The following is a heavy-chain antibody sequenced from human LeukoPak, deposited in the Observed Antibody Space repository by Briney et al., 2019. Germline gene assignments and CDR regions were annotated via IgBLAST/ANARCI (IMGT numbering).Heavy chain of an antibody. CDR2: ISSSDNI. V-gene: IGHV3-48*01. CDR3: GRGNGDYGGVDF. CDR1: GFRFSDFS. Sequence: GVLRLSCAASGFRFSDFSINWVRQAPGKGLEWVSYISSSDNIYYADSVKGRFTISRDNAKNSVWLQMNSLRVKDTAVYHCGRGNGDYGGVDFLGQGTLVTVSS. J-gene: IGHJ4*02. D-gene: IGHD4-17*01.